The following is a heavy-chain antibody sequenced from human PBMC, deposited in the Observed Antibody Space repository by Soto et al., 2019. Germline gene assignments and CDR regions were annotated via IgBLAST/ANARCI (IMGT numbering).Heavy chain of an antibody. J-gene: IGHJ5*02. D-gene: IGHD2-2*02. CDR1: VFTFSSYS. Sequence: GWSLRLSCSASVFTFSSYSMNWFRQAPGKGLEWVSSISSSSSYIYYADSVKGRFTISRDNAKNSLYLQMNSLRAEDTAVYYCARGCSSTSCYISWGQGTLVTVSS. V-gene: IGHV3-21*01. CDR2: ISSSSSYI. CDR3: ARGCSSTSCYIS.